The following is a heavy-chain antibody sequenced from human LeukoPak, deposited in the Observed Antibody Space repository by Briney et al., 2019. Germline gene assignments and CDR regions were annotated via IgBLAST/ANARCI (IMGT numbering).Heavy chain of an antibody. CDR3: ARDEGYDYVWGSYRYLY. J-gene: IGHJ4*02. CDR2: ISAYNGNT. Sequence: ASVKVSCKASGYTFTSYGISWVQQAPGQGLEWMGWISAYNGNTNYAQKLQGRVTTTTDTSTSTAYMELRSLRSDDTAVYYCARDEGYDYVWGSYRYLYWGQGTLVTVSS. CDR1: GYTFTSYG. V-gene: IGHV1-18*01. D-gene: IGHD3-16*02.